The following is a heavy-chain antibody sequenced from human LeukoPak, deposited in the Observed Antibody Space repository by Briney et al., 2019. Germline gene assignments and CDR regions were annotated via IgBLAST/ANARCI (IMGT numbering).Heavy chain of an antibody. V-gene: IGHV6-1*01. CDR1: GDSVSSNSAA. Sequence: SQTLSLTCAISGDSVSSNSAAWNWIRQSPSRGLEWLGRTYYRSKWYNDYAVSVKSRITINPGTSKNQFSLQLNSVTPEDTAVYYCAREKGKRGVWGPTDRWGQGTLVTVSS. D-gene: IGHD3-16*01. CDR2: TYYRSKWYN. J-gene: IGHJ4*02. CDR3: AREKGKRGVWGPTDR.